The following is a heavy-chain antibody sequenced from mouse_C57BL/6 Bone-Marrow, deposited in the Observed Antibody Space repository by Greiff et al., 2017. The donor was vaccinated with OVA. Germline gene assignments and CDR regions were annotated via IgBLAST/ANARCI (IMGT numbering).Heavy chain of an antibody. CDR3: ARDYGSSPFDY. V-gene: IGHV1-81*01. D-gene: IGHD1-1*01. Sequence: QVKLQQSGAELARPGASVKLSCKASGYTFTSYGISWVKQRTGQGLEWIGEIYPRSGTTYYNEKFKGKATLTADKSSSTAYMQLRRLTSEDSEYYCYARDYGSSPFDYWGQGTTLTVSS. CDR2: IYPRSGTT. CDR1: GYTFTSYG. J-gene: IGHJ2*01.